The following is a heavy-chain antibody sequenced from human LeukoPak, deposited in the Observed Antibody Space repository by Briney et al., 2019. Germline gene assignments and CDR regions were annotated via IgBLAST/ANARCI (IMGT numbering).Heavy chain of an antibody. CDR3: ARAGAYRYGGGDAFDI. V-gene: IGHV1-46*01. Sequence: RASVKISCKASGYTFTNYYMHWLRQAPGQGLEWMGVINPSGTTTGYAQKFQGRVTMTRDTSTSTVYLELSSLRFEDTAVYYCARAGAYRYGGGDAFDIWGQGRMVTVSS. CDR2: INPSGTTT. D-gene: IGHD5-18*01. CDR1: GYTFTNYY. J-gene: IGHJ3*02.